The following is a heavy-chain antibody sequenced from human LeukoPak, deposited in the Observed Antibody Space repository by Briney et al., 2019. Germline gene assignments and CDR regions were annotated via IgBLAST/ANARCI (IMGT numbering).Heavy chain of an antibody. D-gene: IGHD3-16*02. CDR2: ISGSGGST. CDR1: GFTFSSYD. Sequence: GGSLRLSCAASGFTFSSYDMSWVRQAPGKGLEWVSAISGSGGSTYYADSVKGRFTISRDNSKNTLYLQMNSLRAEDTAVYYCAKTYYDYVWGSYRSPTFDYWGQGTLVTVSS. CDR3: AKTYYDYVWGSYRSPTFDY. V-gene: IGHV3-23*01. J-gene: IGHJ4*02.